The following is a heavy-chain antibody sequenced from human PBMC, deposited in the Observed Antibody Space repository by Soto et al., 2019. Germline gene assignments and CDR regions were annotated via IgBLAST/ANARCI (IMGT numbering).Heavy chain of an antibody. CDR2: IYYSGST. Sequence: SEIQSLTCTVSGGSISSYYGRWIRQPPGKGLEWIGYIYYSGSTNYNPSLKSRVTISVDTSKNQFSLKLSSVTAADTAVYYCATWGLTTVTGFDYWGQGTLVTVSS. D-gene: IGHD4-4*01. CDR1: GGSISSYY. J-gene: IGHJ4*02. V-gene: IGHV4-59*01. CDR3: ATWGLTTVTGFDY.